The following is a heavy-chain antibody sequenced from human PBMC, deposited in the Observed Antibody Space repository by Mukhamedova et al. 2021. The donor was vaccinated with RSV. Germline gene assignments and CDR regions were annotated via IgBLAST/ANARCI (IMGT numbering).Heavy chain of an antibody. V-gene: IGHV3-33*01. CDR3: ARDPESGWFDP. CDR2: IWYDGSNE. Sequence: GKGLEWVAVIWYDGSNENYVDSVKGRFTISRDNAKNTLYLQMNSLRAEDTAVYYCARDPESGWFDPWGQGTLVTVSS. J-gene: IGHJ5*02. D-gene: IGHD1-14*01.